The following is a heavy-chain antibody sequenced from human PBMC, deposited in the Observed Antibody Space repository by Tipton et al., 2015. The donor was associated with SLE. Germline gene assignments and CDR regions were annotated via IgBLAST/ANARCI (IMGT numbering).Heavy chain of an antibody. J-gene: IGHJ4*02. CDR1: GFTFSNAW. CDR3: MGDSFDY. D-gene: IGHD1-26*01. CDR2: IKSKTDGGTT. V-gene: IGHV3-15*01. Sequence: GSLRLSCAGSGFTFSNAWMSWVRQAPGKGLEWVGRIKSKTDGGTTDYAAPVKGRFTISRHESKNTLYLQMNSLKTEDTGVYYCMGDSFDYWGQGTLVTVSS.